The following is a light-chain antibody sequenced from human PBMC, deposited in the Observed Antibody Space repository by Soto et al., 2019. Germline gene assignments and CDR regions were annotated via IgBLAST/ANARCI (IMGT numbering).Light chain of an antibody. CDR1: QSIASY. CDR2: AAS. V-gene: IGKV1-39*01. J-gene: IGKJ4*01. Sequence: DIQMTHSPSSLSASVGDRVTITCRSSQSIASYLNWYQQRPGKAPELLIYAASTLQSGVPSRFSGSGSGTDFTLTIHSLQPEDFATYYCQQSYTTPLTLGAGPKVHIK. CDR3: QQSYTTPLT.